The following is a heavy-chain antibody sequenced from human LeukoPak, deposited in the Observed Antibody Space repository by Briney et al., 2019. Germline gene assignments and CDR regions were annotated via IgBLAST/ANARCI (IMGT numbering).Heavy chain of an antibody. CDR2: ISYDGSNK. CDR3: AVSQDYYYYMDV. Sequence: PGGSLTLSCAASGFTFSSYAMHWVRQAPGKGLEWVAVISYDGSNKYYADSVKGRFTISRDNSKNTLYLQMNSLRAEDTAVYYCAVSQDYYYYMDVWGKGTTVTVSS. CDR1: GFTFSSYA. V-gene: IGHV3-30*04. J-gene: IGHJ6*03.